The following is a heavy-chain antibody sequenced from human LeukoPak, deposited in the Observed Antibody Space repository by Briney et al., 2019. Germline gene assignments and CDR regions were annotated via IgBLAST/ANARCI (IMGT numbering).Heavy chain of an antibody. D-gene: IGHD4-23*01. CDR1: GYTFTGYY. CDR2: INPNSGGT. CDR3: ARDFLTTVVSDY. Sequence: ASVKVSCKASGYTFTGYYMHWVRQAPGQGLEWMGWINPNSGGTNYAQKFQGRVTMTRDTSISTAYMGLSRLRSDDTAVYYCARDFLTTVVSDYWGQGTLVTVSS. V-gene: IGHV1-2*02. J-gene: IGHJ4*02.